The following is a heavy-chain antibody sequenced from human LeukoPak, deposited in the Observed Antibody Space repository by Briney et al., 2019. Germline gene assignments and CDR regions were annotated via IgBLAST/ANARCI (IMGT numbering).Heavy chain of an antibody. J-gene: IGHJ4*02. CDR3: ARGVGATTWYYFDY. Sequence: PSETLSLTCTVSGYSISSGYYWGWIRQPPGKGLEWIGSIYHSGSTYYNPSLKSRVTISVDTSKNQFSLKLSSVTAADTAVYYCARGVGATTWYYFDYWGQGTLVTVSS. CDR2: IYHSGST. CDR1: GYSISSGYY. V-gene: IGHV4-38-2*02. D-gene: IGHD1-26*01.